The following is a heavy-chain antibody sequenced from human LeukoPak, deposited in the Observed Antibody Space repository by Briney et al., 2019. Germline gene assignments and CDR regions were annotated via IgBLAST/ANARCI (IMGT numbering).Heavy chain of an antibody. CDR2: IYPGDPDT. J-gene: IGHJ4*02. CDR3: ARLDYDSTASAVYYFDY. Sequence: GESLKISCKGSGYSFTSYWIGWVRQMPGKGLEWMGIIYPGDPDTRYSPSFQGQVTISADKSISTAYLQWSSLKASDTAMYYCARLDYDSTASAVYYFDYWGQGTLVTVSS. CDR1: GYSFTSYW. V-gene: IGHV5-51*01. D-gene: IGHD3-22*01.